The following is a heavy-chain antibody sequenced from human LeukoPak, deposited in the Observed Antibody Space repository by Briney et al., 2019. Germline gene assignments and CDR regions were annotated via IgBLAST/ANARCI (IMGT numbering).Heavy chain of an antibody. Sequence: GGSLRLSCAASGLTFSDYYMSWIRQAPGKGLEWVSYISSSGSTIYYADSVKGRFTISRDNAKNSLYLQMNSLRAEDTAVYYCAYTAMVYPPNPDYWGQGTLVTVSS. CDR1: GLTFSDYY. CDR3: AYTAMVYPPNPDY. D-gene: IGHD5-18*01. J-gene: IGHJ4*02. V-gene: IGHV3-11*04. CDR2: ISSSGSTI.